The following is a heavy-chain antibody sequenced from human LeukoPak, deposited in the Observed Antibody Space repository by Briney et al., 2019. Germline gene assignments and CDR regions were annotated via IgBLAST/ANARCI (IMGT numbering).Heavy chain of an antibody. V-gene: IGHV3-30-3*01. J-gene: IGHJ4*02. CDR2: ISYDGSNK. CDR1: GFTFSSYA. CDR3: AREPLGYCSGGSCYLHFVFDY. Sequence: GGSLRLSCAASGFTFSSYAMHWVRQAPGKGLEWVAVISYDGSNKYYADSVKGRFTISRDNSKNTLYLQMNSLRAEDTAVYYCAREPLGYCSGGSCYLHFVFDYWGQGTLVTVSS. D-gene: IGHD2-15*01.